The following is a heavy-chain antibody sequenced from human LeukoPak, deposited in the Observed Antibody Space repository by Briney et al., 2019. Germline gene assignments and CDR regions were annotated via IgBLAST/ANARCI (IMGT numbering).Heavy chain of an antibody. CDR3: AARGSVTTPIGY. CDR1: GYTFTGYY. D-gene: IGHD4-17*01. J-gene: IGHJ4*02. CDR2: INPNSGGT. Sequence: ASVKVSCKASGYTFTGYYMHWVRQAPGQGLEWMGWINPNSGGTNYAQKFQGRVTMTRDTSISTAYMELSRLRSDDTAAYYCAARGSVTTPIGYWGQGTLVTVSS. V-gene: IGHV1-2*02.